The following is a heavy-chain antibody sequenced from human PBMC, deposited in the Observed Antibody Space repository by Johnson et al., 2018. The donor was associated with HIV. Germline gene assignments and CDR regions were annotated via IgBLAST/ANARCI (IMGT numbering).Heavy chain of an antibody. J-gene: IGHJ3*02. V-gene: IGHV3-53*01. Sequence: VQLVESGGGLIQPGGSLRLSCAASGFTVSSNYMSWVRQAPGKGLEWVSVIYSGGSTYYADSVKGRFTISRVNSKNTLYLQMNSLRAEDTAVYYCARTSLEWLLFAFDIWGQGTMVTVSS. CDR3: ARTSLEWLLFAFDI. D-gene: IGHD3-3*01. CDR1: GFTVSSNY. CDR2: IYSGGST.